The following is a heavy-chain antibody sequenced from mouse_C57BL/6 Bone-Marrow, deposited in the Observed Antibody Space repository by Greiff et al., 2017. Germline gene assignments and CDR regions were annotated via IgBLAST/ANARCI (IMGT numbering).Heavy chain of an antibody. CDR2: ISSGGSYT. CDR1: GFTFSSYG. V-gene: IGHV5-6*01. D-gene: IGHD3-1*01. J-gene: IGHJ4*01. CDR3: ARLRAGAMDY. Sequence: EVKLVESGGDLVKPGGSLKLSCAASGFTFSSYGMSWVRQTPDKRLEWVATISSGGSYTYYPDSVKGRFTISRDNAKNTLYLQMSSLKSEDTAMYYCARLRAGAMDYWGQGTSVTVSS.